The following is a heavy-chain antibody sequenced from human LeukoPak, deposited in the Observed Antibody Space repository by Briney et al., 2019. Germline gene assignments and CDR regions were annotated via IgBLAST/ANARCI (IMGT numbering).Heavy chain of an antibody. CDR3: ARDYYDSSGYQPDAFDI. V-gene: IGHV1-46*01. CDR2: INPSGGST. D-gene: IGHD3-22*01. CDR1: GYTFTSYY. J-gene: IGHJ3*02. Sequence: ASVKVSCKASGYTFTSYYMHWVRQAPGQGLEWMGIINPSGGSTSYAQKFQGRVTMTRDTSTSTVYMELSSLRPEDTAVYYCARDYYDSSGYQPDAFDIWGQGTMVTVSS.